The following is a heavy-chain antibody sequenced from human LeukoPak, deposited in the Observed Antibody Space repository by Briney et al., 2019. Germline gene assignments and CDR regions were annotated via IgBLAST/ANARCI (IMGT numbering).Heavy chain of an antibody. CDR2: ISSSSSYI. CDR3: ASLGSGWYRDY. J-gene: IGHJ4*02. D-gene: IGHD6-19*01. Sequence: GGSLRLSCAASGFTFSSYSMNWVRQAPGKGLGWVSSISSSSSYIYYADSVKGRFTISRDNAKNSLYLQMNSLRAEDTAVYYCASLGSGWYRDYWGQGTLVTVSS. V-gene: IGHV3-21*01. CDR1: GFTFSSYS.